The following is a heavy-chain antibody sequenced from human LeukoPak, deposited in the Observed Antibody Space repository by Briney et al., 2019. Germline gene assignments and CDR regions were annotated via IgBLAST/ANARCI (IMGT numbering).Heavy chain of an antibody. D-gene: IGHD5-18*01. V-gene: IGHV4-59*08. CDR3: ARHSYGYISLMDY. CDR1: GGSISSYY. CDR2: IYYSGST. Sequence: SETLSLTCTVSGGSISSYYWSWIRQPPGKGLEWIGYIYYSGSTNYNPSLKSRVTISVDTSKNQFSLTLSSVTAAHPAVYYCARHSYGYISLMDYWGQGTLVTVSS. J-gene: IGHJ4*02.